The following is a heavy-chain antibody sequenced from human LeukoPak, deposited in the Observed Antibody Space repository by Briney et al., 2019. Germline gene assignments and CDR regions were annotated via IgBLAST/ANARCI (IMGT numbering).Heavy chain of an antibody. CDR2: IYYSGST. J-gene: IGHJ5*02. CDR1: GGSISSYY. D-gene: IGHD1-14*01. CDR3: ARRGSIGSYDWFDP. Sequence: SETLSLTCTVSGGSISSYYWSWIRQPPGKGLEWIGYIYYSGSTNYNPSLKSRVTISVDTSKNQFSLKLSSVTAADTAVYYCARRGSIGSYDWFDPWGQGTLVTVSS. V-gene: IGHV4-59*12.